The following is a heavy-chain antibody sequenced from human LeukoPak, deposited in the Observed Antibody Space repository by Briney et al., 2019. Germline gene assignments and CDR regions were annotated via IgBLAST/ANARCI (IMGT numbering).Heavy chain of an antibody. CDR3: AVHCSGGSCKDY. D-gene: IGHD2-15*01. CDR1: GFTFSSYG. CDR2: IWYDGSNK. Sequence: GGSLRVSCAASGFTFSSYGMHWVRPAPGKGLEWVAVIWYDGSNKYYADSVKGRFTISRDNSKNTLYLQMNSLRAEDTAVYYCAVHCSGGSCKDYWGQGTLVTVSS. J-gene: IGHJ4*02. V-gene: IGHV3-33*01.